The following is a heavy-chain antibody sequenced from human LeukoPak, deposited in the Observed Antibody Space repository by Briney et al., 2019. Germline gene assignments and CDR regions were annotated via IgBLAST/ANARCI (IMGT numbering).Heavy chain of an antibody. CDR1: GFTFDDYA. J-gene: IGHJ4*02. CDR3: AKVYSSGWSPLDY. D-gene: IGHD6-19*01. CDR2: ISWNSGSI. V-gene: IGHV3-9*01. Sequence: GGSLRLSCAASGFTFDDYAMHWVRQAPGKGLEWVSGISWNSGSIGYADSVKGRFTISRDNAKNSLYLQMNSLRAEDTALYYCAKVYSSGWSPLDYWGQGTLVTVFS.